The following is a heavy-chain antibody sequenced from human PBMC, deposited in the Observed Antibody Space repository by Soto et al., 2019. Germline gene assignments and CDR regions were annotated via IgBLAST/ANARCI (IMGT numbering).Heavy chain of an antibody. Sequence: ASVKVSCKASGYTFTSYYMHWVRQAPGRGLEWMGIINPSGGSTSYAQKFQGRVTMTRDTSTSTVYMELSSLRSEDTAVYYCARDGTINRSAFDIWGQGTMVTVSS. D-gene: IGHD1-26*01. CDR1: GYTFTSYY. CDR2: INPSGGST. V-gene: IGHV1-46*01. J-gene: IGHJ3*02. CDR3: ARDGTINRSAFDI.